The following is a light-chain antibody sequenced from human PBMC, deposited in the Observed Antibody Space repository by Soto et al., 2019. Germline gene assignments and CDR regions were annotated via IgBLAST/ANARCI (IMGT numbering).Light chain of an antibody. V-gene: IGKV1-33*01. Sequence: QMTQSRSSLSASVGDRVTITFQASQNINNYLNWYQQKPGRAPKLLIYDASNLEAGVPSRFRGSGSGTDFTFTISRLQPEDFATYYCQQYENRPTFGQGTRLENK. CDR1: QNINNY. J-gene: IGKJ5*01. CDR2: DAS. CDR3: QQYENRPT.